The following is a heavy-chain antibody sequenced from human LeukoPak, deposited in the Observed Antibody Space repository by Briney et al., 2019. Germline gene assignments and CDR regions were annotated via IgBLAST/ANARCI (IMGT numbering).Heavy chain of an antibody. CDR2: IYYSGST. V-gene: IGHV4-59*01. Sequence: PSETLSLTCTVSGGSISSYYWSWIRQPPGKGLEWIGYIYYSGSTNYNPSLKSRVTISVDTSKNQFSLKLSSVTAADTAVYYCARDSYDSSGYHVFDYWGQGTLVTVSS. CDR3: ARDSYDSSGYHVFDY. J-gene: IGHJ4*02. CDR1: GGSISSYY. D-gene: IGHD3-22*01.